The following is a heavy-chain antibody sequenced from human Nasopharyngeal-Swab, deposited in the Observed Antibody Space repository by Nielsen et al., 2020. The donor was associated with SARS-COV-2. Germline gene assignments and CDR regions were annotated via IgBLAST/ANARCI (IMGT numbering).Heavy chain of an antibody. J-gene: IGHJ4*02. V-gene: IGHV3-30*18. Sequence: GESLKISCAASGFTFSSYGMHWVRQAPGKGLEWVAVISYDGSNKYYADSVKGRFTISRDNSKNTLNLQMNSLRAEDTAVYYCAKVLYLVLRYFDWLLPFDYWGQGTLVTVSS. D-gene: IGHD3-9*01. CDR3: AKVLYLVLRYFDWLLPFDY. CDR1: GFTFSSYG. CDR2: ISYDGSNK.